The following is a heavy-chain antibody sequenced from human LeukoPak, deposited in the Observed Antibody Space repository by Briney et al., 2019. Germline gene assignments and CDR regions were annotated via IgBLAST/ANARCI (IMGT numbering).Heavy chain of an antibody. CDR1: GLIFRNYA. V-gene: IGHV3-23*01. J-gene: IGHJ4*02. CDR3: ARGGLELDY. CDR2: ISGDGTET. Sequence: GGSLRLSCTASGLIFRNYAMTWVRQAPRKGLEWVSTISGDGTETFYADSVKGRFTISRDNSKNTHYLQMNSLRAEDTAAYYCARGGLELDYWGQGTLVTVSS. D-gene: IGHD1-7*01.